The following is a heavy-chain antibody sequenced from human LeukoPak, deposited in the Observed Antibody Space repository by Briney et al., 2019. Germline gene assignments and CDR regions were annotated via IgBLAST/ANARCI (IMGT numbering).Heavy chain of an antibody. J-gene: IGHJ6*02. V-gene: IGHV4-59*01. CDR1: GGSISDDY. CDR3: AREDTQTKVPEGMDV. D-gene: IGHD4/OR15-4a*01. CDR2: IYYNGTT. Sequence: SETLSLTCAASGGSISDDYWSGIRQPPGKGPEGGGYIYYNGTTNYNPSLKGRVTISVHTSKNQFSLKLNSVTAEDTAVYYCAREDTQTKVPEGMDVWGQGTTVTVSS.